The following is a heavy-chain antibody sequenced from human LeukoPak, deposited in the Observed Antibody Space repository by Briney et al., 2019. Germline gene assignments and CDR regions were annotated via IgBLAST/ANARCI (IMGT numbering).Heavy chain of an antibody. Sequence: PGGSLRLSCAASGFTFSDYYMSWIRQAPGKGLEWVSYISSSGSTIYYADSVKGRFTISRDNAKNPLYLQMNSLRAEDTAVYYCASGYSYGYGYFDYWGQGTLVTVSS. V-gene: IGHV3-11*04. CDR2: ISSSGSTI. CDR1: GFTFSDYY. D-gene: IGHD5-18*01. CDR3: ASGYSYGYGYFDY. J-gene: IGHJ4*02.